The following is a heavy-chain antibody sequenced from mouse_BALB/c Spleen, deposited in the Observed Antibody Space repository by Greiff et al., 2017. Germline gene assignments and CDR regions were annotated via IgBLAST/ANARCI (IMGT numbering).Heavy chain of an antibody. CDR3: AREGTAYYAMDY. V-gene: IGHV5-9-4*01. J-gene: IGHJ4*01. CDR1: GFTFSSYA. Sequence: EVMLVESGGGLVKPGGSLKLSCAASGFTFSSYAMSWVRQSPEKRLEWVAEISSGGSYTYYPDTVTGRFTISRDNAKNTLYLEMSSLRSEDTAMYYCAREGTAYYAMDYWGQGTSVTVSS. CDR2: ISSGGSYT. D-gene: IGHD1-2*01.